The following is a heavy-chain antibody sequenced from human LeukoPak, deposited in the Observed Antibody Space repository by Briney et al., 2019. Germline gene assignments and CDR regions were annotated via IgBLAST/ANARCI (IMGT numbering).Heavy chain of an antibody. V-gene: IGHV3-48*01. Sequence: GGSLRLSCAASGFPFSSYSMNWVRQAPGKGLEWVSYISSSSSTIYYADSVKSRFTIYRDNAKNSMYLQMNSLRAEDTAVYYCARRGYLDVWGKGTTVTVSS. J-gene: IGHJ6*03. CDR2: ISSSSSTI. CDR1: GFPFSSYS. CDR3: ARRGYLDV.